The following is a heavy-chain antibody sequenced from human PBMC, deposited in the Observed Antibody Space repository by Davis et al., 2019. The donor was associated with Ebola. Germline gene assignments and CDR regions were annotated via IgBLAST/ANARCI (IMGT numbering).Heavy chain of an antibody. D-gene: IGHD3-10*01. J-gene: IGHJ4*02. Sequence: PSETLSLTCTVSGGSISSGDYYWSWIRQPPGKGLEWIGYIYYSGSTYYNPSLKSRVTISVDTSKNQFSLKLSSVTAADTAVYYCATYTETYGSGEYYFDYWGQGTLVTVSS. CDR1: GGSISSGDYY. CDR3: ATYTETYGSGEYYFDY. CDR2: IYYSGST. V-gene: IGHV4-30-4*01.